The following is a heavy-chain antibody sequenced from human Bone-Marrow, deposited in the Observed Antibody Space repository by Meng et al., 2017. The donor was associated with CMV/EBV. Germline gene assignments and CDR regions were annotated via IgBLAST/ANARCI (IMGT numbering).Heavy chain of an antibody. CDR2: INSDGSST. Sequence: GESLKIPCAASGFTFSSYWMHWVRQAPGKGLVWVSRINSDGSSTSYADSVKGRFTISRDNSKNTIYLQMNSLRAEDTAVYYCARKIEMATISGYFDYWGQGTLVTVSS. CDR1: GFTFSSYW. D-gene: IGHD5-24*01. CDR3: ARKIEMATISGYFDY. J-gene: IGHJ4*02. V-gene: IGHV3-74*01.